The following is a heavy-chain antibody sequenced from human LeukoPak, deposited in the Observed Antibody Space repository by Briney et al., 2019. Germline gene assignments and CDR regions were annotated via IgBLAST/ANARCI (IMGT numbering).Heavy chain of an antibody. J-gene: IGHJ6*03. CDR2: IRAYNVDT. D-gene: IGHD2-15*01. CDR1: GSPFTSYG. V-gene: IGHV1-18*01. Sequence: ASVKVCGKASGSPFTSYGISWGRQAPGQGLGWRGWIRAYNVDTNSAQKLQGRVTMTTDTSTSTAYMELRSLRSDDTAVYYCARSDPYCSGGSCYLVGLGHYYYYMDVWGKGTTVTVSS. CDR3: ARSDPYCSGGSCYLVGLGHYYYYMDV.